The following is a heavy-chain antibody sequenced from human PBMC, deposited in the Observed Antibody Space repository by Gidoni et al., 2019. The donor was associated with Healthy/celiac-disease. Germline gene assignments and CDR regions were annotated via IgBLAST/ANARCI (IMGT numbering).Heavy chain of an antibody. D-gene: IGHD3-22*01. Sequence: QVQLVQSGAEVTKPGASVKVSCKASGYTFTSYYMHWVRQAPGQGLEWMGIINPSGGSTSYAQKFQVRVTMTRDTSTSTVYMELSSLRSEDTAVYYCARERVEAYYYDSSGNDAFDIWGQGTMVTVSS. CDR2: INPSGGST. CDR3: ARERVEAYYYDSSGNDAFDI. CDR1: GYTFTSYY. J-gene: IGHJ3*02. V-gene: IGHV1-46*01.